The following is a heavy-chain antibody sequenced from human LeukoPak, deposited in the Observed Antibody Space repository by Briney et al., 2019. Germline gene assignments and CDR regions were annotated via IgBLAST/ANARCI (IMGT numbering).Heavy chain of an antibody. D-gene: IGHD6-19*01. V-gene: IGHV3-53*01. Sequence: GGSLRLSCAASGFTVSNNYMSWVRQAPGKGLEWVSVIHSGGNTYYADSVKGRFTISRDNSKNTLYLQMNSLRAEDTAVYYCATDRRGAVAGTSDSYYFDYWGQGTLVTVSS. CDR1: GFTVSNNY. CDR3: ATDRRGAVAGTSDSYYFDY. J-gene: IGHJ4*02. CDR2: IHSGGNT.